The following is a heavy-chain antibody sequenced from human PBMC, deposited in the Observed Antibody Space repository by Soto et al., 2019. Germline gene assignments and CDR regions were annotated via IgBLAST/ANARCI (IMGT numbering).Heavy chain of an antibody. J-gene: IGHJ4*02. CDR2: ILSKAGNYAT. Sequence: EVQLVESGGGLVQPGGSLNLSWAASGFIFSGSAVHWVRQPSGNGLEWVGRILSKAGNYATAYPASMKGRFTISRDDSENTAFLQMNSLKTEDTAVYYCIRGGSPYYYDYWGQGTLVAVSS. CDR3: IRGGSPYYYDY. V-gene: IGHV3-73*01. CDR1: GFIFSGSA.